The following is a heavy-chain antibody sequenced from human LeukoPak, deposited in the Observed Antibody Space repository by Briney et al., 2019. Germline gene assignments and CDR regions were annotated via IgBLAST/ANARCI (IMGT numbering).Heavy chain of an antibody. CDR1: GGSFSGYY. J-gene: IGHJ6*03. CDR3: ARDGFNYYGSGRPTIYYYYMDV. Sequence: PSETLSLTCAVYGGSFSGYYWSWIRQPPGKGLEWIGEINHSGSTNYNPSLKSRVTISVDTSKNQFSLKLSSVTAADTAVYYCARDGFNYYGSGRPTIYYYYMDVWGKGTTVTISS. V-gene: IGHV4-34*01. D-gene: IGHD3-10*01. CDR2: INHSGST.